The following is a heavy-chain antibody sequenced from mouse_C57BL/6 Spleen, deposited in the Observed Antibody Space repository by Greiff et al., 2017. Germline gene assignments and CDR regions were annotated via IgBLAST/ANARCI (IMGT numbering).Heavy chain of an antibody. D-gene: IGHD1-1*01. CDR3: TRRDPYYYGSSYNY. CDR2: IDPETGGT. J-gene: IGHJ2*01. CDR1: GYTFTDYE. Sequence: VQLQQSGAELVRPGASVTLSCKASGYTFTDYEMHWVKQTPVHGLEWIGAIDPETGGTAYNQKFKGKAILTADKSSSTAYMELRSLTSEDSAVYYCTRRDPYYYGSSYNYWGQGTTLTVSS. V-gene: IGHV1-15*01.